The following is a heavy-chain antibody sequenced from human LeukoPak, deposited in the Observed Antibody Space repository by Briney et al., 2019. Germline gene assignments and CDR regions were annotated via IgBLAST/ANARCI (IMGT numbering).Heavy chain of an antibody. V-gene: IGHV4-34*01. Sequence: SETLSLTCAVYGGSFSGYYWSWIRQPPGKGLEWIGEINHSGSTNYNPSLKSRVTISVDTSKNQSSLKLSSVTAADAAVYYCARSARHSARNWGQGTLVTVSS. D-gene: IGHD2-15*01. CDR3: ARSARHSARN. CDR2: INHSGST. CDR1: GGSFSGYY. J-gene: IGHJ4*02.